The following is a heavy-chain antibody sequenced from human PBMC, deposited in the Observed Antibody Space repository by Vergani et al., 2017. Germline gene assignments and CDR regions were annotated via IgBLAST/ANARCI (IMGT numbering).Heavy chain of an antibody. V-gene: IGHV3-74*01. D-gene: IGHD6-19*01. CDR1: GFTFSSYW. Sequence: EVQLVESGGGLVQPGGSLRLSCAASGFTFSSYWMHWVRQAPGKGLVWVSRINSDGSSTSYADSVKGRCTISRDNSKNTLYLQMNSLGAEDTAVYYGARDGRGWYNWFDPWGQGTLVTVSS. J-gene: IGHJ5*02. CDR2: INSDGSST. CDR3: ARDGRGWYNWFDP.